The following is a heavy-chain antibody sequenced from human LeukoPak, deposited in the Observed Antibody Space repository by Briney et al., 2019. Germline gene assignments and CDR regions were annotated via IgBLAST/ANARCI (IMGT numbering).Heavy chain of an antibody. CDR1: GYTFTSYG. J-gene: IGHJ6*02. D-gene: IGHD6-13*01. CDR2: ISAYNGNT. Sequence: ASVKVSCKASGYTFTSYGISWVRQAPGQGLEWMGWISAYNGNTNYAQKLQGRVTMTTDTSTSTAYMELRSLRSDDTAVYYCAREKYSSSWNVGSGMDVWGQGTTVTVSS. V-gene: IGHV1-18*01. CDR3: AREKYSSSWNVGSGMDV.